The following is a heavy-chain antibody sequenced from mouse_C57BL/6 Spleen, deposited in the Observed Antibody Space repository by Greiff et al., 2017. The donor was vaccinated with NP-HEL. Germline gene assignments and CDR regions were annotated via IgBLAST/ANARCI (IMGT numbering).Heavy chain of an antibody. CDR2: IDTNSGGT. Sequence: QVQLQQPGAELVKPGASVKLSCKASGYTFTSYWMHWVKQRPGRGLEWIGRIDTNSGGTKYNEKFKSKATLTVDKPSSTAYMQLSSLTSEDSAVYYCARYPARGGSAMDYWGQGTSVTVSS. V-gene: IGHV1-72*01. J-gene: IGHJ4*01. CDR3: ARYPARGGSAMDY. CDR1: GYTFTSYW. D-gene: IGHD1-1*01.